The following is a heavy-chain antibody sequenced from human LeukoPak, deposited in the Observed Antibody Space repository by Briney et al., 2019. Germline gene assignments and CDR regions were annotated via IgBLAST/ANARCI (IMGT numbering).Heavy chain of an antibody. CDR3: AKDRGAIAAAGIDY. CDR2: ISWNSGSI. CDR1: GFTFYDYA. Sequence: GGSLRLSCAASGFTFYDYAMDWVGHAPGKGLEWGSGISWNSGSIVYADSVKGRFTISRDNAKNSLYLQMNSLRAEDTALYYCAKDRGAIAAAGIDYWGQGTLVTVSS. J-gene: IGHJ4*02. V-gene: IGHV3-9*01. D-gene: IGHD6-13*01.